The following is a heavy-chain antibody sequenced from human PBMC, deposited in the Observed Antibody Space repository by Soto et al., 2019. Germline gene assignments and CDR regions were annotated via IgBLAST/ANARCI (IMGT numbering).Heavy chain of an antibody. CDR2: VNHSGTT. Sequence: WTWIRQSPERGLEWIWEVNHSGTTYYNPSLKTRVTISVRTPKNQFSPKMSPVTAADTAVYYCARGIGYCSSINCYSSRRLRFDSWGQGTLVTVSP. D-gene: IGHD2-2*01. CDR3: ARGIGYCSSINCYSSRRLRFDS. J-gene: IGHJ4*02. V-gene: IGHV4-34*01.